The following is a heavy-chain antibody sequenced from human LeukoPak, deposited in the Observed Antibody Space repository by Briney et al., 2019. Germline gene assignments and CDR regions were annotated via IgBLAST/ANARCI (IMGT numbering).Heavy chain of an antibody. CDR2: IYYSGST. CDR1: GGSISSYY. Sequence: KPSGTLSLTCTVSGGSISSYYWSWIRQPPGKGLEWIGYIYYSGSTNYNPSLKSRVTISVDTSKNQFSLKLSSVTAADTAVYYCASSAAGTVYGMDVWGQGTTVTVSS. D-gene: IGHD6-13*01. V-gene: IGHV4-59*01. J-gene: IGHJ6*02. CDR3: ASSAAGTVYGMDV.